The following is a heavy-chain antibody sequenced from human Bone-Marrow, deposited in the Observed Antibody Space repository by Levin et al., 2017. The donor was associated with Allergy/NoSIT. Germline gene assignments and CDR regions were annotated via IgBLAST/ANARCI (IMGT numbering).Heavy chain of an antibody. CDR2: MNPNSGNT. J-gene: IGHJ6*02. CDR1: GYTFTSYD. D-gene: IGHD3-3*01. Sequence: GESLKISCKASGYTFTSYDINWVRQATGQGLEWMGWMNPNSGNTGYAQKFQGRVTMTRNTSISTAYMELSSLRSEDTAVYYCARAYSTADFWSGYYRSYYGMDVWGQGTTVTVSS. V-gene: IGHV1-8*01. CDR3: ARAYSTADFWSGYYRSYYGMDV.